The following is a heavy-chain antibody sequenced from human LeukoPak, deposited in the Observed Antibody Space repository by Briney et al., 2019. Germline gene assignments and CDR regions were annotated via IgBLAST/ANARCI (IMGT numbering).Heavy chain of an antibody. CDR3: ATSASYSIHYFDY. CDR1: GFTFSSYS. J-gene: IGHJ4*02. D-gene: IGHD6-13*01. Sequence: GGSLRLSCAASGFTFSSYSMNWVRQAPGKGLEWVSSISSSSNYIYYADSVKGRFTISRDNAKNSLYLQMNSLRAEDTAVYYCATSASYSIHYFDYWGQGTLVTVSS. V-gene: IGHV3-21*01. CDR2: ISSSSNYI.